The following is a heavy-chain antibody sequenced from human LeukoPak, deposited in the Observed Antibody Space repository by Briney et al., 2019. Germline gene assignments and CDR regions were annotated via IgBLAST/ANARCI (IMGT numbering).Heavy chain of an antibody. CDR1: GYTFTGYY. D-gene: IGHD1-26*01. Sequence: ASVKVSCKASGYTFTGYYMHWVRQAPGQGLEWMGWINPNSGGTNYAQKFQGRVTMTRDTPISTAYMELRSLRSDDTAVYYCARELRSGSYYSDYYYWGQGTLVTVSS. CDR2: INPNSGGT. V-gene: IGHV1-2*02. J-gene: IGHJ4*02. CDR3: ARELRSGSYYSDYYY.